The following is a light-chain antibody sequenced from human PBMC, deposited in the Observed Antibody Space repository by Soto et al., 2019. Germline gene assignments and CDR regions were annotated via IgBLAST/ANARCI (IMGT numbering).Light chain of an antibody. J-gene: IGKJ2*01. V-gene: IGKV3-20*01. CDR2: GAS. Sequence: EIVLTQSPGTLSLSPGERATLSCRASQSVSSTSLAWYQQKPGQAPRLLIYGASIRATGVPDRFSGSGSGTDFTITISRLEPEDFAVYYCQQYGSSPYTFGQGTKLEIK. CDR3: QQYGSSPYT. CDR1: QSVSSTS.